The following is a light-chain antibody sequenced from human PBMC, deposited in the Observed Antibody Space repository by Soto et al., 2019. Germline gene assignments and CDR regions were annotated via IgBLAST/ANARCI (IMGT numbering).Light chain of an antibody. V-gene: IGKV1-12*01. CDR3: QQADTFPLT. J-gene: IGKJ4*01. CDR2: AAS. CDR1: QGISSW. Sequence: DIQMTQSPSSVSASVGDRVTITCRAIQGISSWVAWYQQKPGKAPNLLIYAASSLQGGVPSRFSGSGSGTEFTLTISSLQPEDFATYYCQQADTFPLTFGGGTKVEI.